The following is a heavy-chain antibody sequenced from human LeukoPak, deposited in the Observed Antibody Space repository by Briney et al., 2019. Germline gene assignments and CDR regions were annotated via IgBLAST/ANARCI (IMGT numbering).Heavy chain of an antibody. CDR3: AKDIRRETYYDFWSGYLGGPCYFDY. CDR2: IRYDGSNK. Sequence: GGSLRLSCAASGFTFSSYGMHWVRQAPGKGLEWVAFIRYDGSNKYYADSVKGRFTISRDNSKNTLYLQMNSLRAEDTAVYYCAKDIRRETYYDFWSGYLGGPCYFDYWGQGTLVTVSS. D-gene: IGHD3-3*01. CDR1: GFTFSSYG. J-gene: IGHJ4*02. V-gene: IGHV3-30*02.